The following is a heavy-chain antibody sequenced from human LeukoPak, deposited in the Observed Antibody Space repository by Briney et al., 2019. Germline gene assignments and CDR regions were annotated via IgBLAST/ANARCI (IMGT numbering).Heavy chain of an antibody. J-gene: IGHJ4*02. Sequence: PGGSLRLSCAASGFTFNSYEMNWVRQAPGKGLEWVSYINSGGSAIYYADSVKGRFTISRDNAKNSLYLQMNSLRADDTAVYYCARGGSYVHYWGQGTLVPVSS. CDR1: GFTFNSYE. V-gene: IGHV3-48*03. D-gene: IGHD1-26*01. CDR2: INSGGSAI. CDR3: ARGGSYVHY.